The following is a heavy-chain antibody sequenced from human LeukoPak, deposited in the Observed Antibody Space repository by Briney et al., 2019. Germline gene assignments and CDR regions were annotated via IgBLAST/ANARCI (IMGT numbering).Heavy chain of an antibody. CDR3: AKGRNQWELLPEFDY. J-gene: IGHJ4*02. V-gene: IGHV3-23*01. D-gene: IGHD1-26*01. Sequence: GGSLRPSCAASGFTFSSYAMSWVRQAPGKGLEWVSAISGSGGSTYYADSVKGRFTISGDNSKNTLYLQMNSLRAEDTAVYYCAKGRNQWELLPEFDYWGQGTLVTVSS. CDR1: GFTFSSYA. CDR2: ISGSGGST.